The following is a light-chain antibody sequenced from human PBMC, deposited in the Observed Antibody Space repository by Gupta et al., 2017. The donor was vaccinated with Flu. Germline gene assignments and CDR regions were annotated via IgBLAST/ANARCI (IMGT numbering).Light chain of an antibody. V-gene: IGLV2-14*01. J-gene: IGLJ1*01. CDR2: DLV. Sequence: QSVLTHPASVSGFPGQSIAISCTGASSDIGASNYVSWYQQYPGKAPKLLIYDLVNRPSGVSNRFSGSKSGTTASLTISGLQAADEADYFCSSYTSSSLFYVFGTGTKVTVL. CDR3: SSYTSSSLFYV. CDR1: SSDIGASNY.